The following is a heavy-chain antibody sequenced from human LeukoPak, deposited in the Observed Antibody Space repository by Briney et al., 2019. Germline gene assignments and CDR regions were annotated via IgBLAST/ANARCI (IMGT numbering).Heavy chain of an antibody. D-gene: IGHD6-13*01. J-gene: IGHJ5*02. CDR1: GGSISSGDYY. CDR2: IYYSGST. V-gene: IGHV4-30-4*01. Sequence: SETLSLTCTVSGGSISSGDYYWSWIRQPPGKGLEWIGYIYYSGSTNYNPSLKSRVTISLDTSKNQFSLKLSSVTAADTAIYYCARGNLGWAAGTRWFDPWGQGTLVTVSS. CDR3: ARGNLGWAAGTRWFDP.